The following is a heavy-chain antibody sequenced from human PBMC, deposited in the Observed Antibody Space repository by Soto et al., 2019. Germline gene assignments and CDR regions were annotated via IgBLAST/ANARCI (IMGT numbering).Heavy chain of an antibody. CDR1: GFSFSTYA. V-gene: IGHV3-23*01. CDR2: ISGRGGST. D-gene: IGHD3-10*01. J-gene: IGHJ4*02. Sequence: EVQLLESGGGLVQPGGSLRLSCAASGFSFSTYAMTWVRQAPGKGLEWVSTISGRGGSTYYLDSVKGRFTISRDNSKNTLYLQMDSLRAEDTAIFYCAKVPTMAYGSGSYYFDHWGQGTLVTVSS. CDR3: AKVPTMAYGSGSYYFDH.